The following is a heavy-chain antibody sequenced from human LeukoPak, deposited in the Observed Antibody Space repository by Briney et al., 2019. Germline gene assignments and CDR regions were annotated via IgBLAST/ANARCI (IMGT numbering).Heavy chain of an antibody. CDR3: ARDQGRGVTPYLDY. Sequence: GGSLRLSCAASGFSFNTYGMHWVRQAPGKGLEWVSSISPSASPSRSHIYYGESVKGRFTVSTDNAQNSLYLQMDSLRAEDTAMYYCARDQGRGVTPYLDYWGHGTLVTVSS. V-gene: IGHV3-21*01. CDR1: GFSFNTYG. J-gene: IGHJ4*01. D-gene: IGHD3-10*01. CDR2: ISPSASPSRSHI.